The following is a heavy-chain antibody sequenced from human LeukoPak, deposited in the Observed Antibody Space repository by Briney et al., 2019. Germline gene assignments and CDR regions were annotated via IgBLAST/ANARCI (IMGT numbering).Heavy chain of an antibody. CDR3: ATLPLSYDYVWGSYRQYYFDY. CDR1: GYTLTELS. CDR2: FDPEDGET. D-gene: IGHD3-16*02. Sequence: ASVKVSCKVSGYTLTELSMHWVRQAPGKGLEWMGGFDPEDGETIYAQKFQGRVTMTEDTSTDTAYMELSSLRSEDTAVYYCATLPLSYDYVWGSYRQYYFDYWGQGPLVTVSS. V-gene: IGHV1-24*01. J-gene: IGHJ4*02.